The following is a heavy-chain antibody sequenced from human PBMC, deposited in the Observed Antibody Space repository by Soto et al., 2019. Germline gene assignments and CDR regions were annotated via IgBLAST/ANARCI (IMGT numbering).Heavy chain of an antibody. D-gene: IGHD6-13*01. Sequence: QITLKESGPTLVKPTQPFTLACTFSGFSLSTSGMGVGWIRQPPGKALEWLALIYWDDDKRYSPSLKSRLTSSKDTSKNQVVRTLTNMDPVDTATYYCAHYSSTSSFDYWGQGTLVTVSS. CDR1: GFSLSTSGMG. CDR2: IYWDDDK. CDR3: AHYSSTSSFDY. V-gene: IGHV2-5*02. J-gene: IGHJ4*02.